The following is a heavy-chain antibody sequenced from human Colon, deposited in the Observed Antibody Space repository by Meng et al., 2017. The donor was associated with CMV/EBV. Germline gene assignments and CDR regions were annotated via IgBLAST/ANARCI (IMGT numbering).Heavy chain of an antibody. Sequence: GESLKISCAASGFTFSSHWMNWVRQAPGKGLEWVANIKEDGSQTYYVDSVKGRFTISRDNAKNSLDLHMNSLRAEDSAVYYCVKVSTASSWASSGFDLWGQGTMVTVSS. CDR3: VKVSTASSWASSGFDL. CDR2: IKEDGSQT. D-gene: IGHD3-22*01. V-gene: IGHV3-7*01. CDR1: GFTFSSHW. J-gene: IGHJ3*01.